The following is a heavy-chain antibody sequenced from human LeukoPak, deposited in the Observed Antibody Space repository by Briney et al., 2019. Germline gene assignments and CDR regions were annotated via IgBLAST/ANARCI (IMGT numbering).Heavy chain of an antibody. CDR1: GFTFSSYW. Sequence: GGSLRLSCAASGFTFSSYWMHWVRQAPGKGLVWVSRINSDGSSTSYADSVKGRFTISRDNAKNTLYLQMNSLRAEDTAVYYCARVYYDFWSGYYTGALDIWGQGTMVTVSS. CDR2: INSDGSST. D-gene: IGHD3-3*01. CDR3: ARVYYDFWSGYYTGALDI. J-gene: IGHJ3*02. V-gene: IGHV3-74*01.